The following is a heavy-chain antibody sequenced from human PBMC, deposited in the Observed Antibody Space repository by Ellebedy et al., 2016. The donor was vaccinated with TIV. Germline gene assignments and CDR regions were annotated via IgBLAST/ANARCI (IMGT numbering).Heavy chain of an antibody. CDR3: ARAARFLEWLSDHYFEY. CDR1: GYTFTSYG. Sequence: ASVKVSXXASGYTFTSYGISWVRQAPGQGLEWMGWISGYNGNTNYAQKLQGRVTMTTDTSTSTAYMELRSLRSDDTAVYYCARAARFLEWLSDHYFEYWGQGTLVTVSS. V-gene: IGHV1-18*01. D-gene: IGHD3-3*01. CDR2: ISGYNGNT. J-gene: IGHJ4*02.